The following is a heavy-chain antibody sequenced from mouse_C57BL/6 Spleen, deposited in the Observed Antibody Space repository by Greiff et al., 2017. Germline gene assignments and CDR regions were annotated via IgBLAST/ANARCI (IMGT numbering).Heavy chain of an antibody. CDR2: IYPSDSET. CDR1: GYTFTSYW. D-gene: IGHD4-1*01. CDR3: ARKGVPLNWEDYYAMDY. V-gene: IGHV1-61*01. J-gene: IGHJ4*01. Sequence: QVQLQQPGAELVRPGSSVKLSCKASGYTFTSYWMDWVKQRPGQGLEWIGNIYPSDSETHYNQKFKDKATLTVDKSSSTAYMQLSSLTSEDSAVYYCARKGVPLNWEDYYAMDYWGQGTSVTVSS.